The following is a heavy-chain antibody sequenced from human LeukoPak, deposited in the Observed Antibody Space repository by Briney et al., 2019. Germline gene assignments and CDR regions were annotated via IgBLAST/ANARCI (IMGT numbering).Heavy chain of an antibody. Sequence: LSLTCTVSGGSISSGDYFWSWIRQAPGKGLEWVSYISSSGSTKYYADSVKGRFTISRDNAKNSLYLQMNSLRAEDTAVYYCARLEGEYWGQGTLVTVSS. V-gene: IGHV3-11*04. D-gene: IGHD3-10*01. CDR1: GGSISSGDYF. CDR2: ISSSGSTK. CDR3: ARLEGEY. J-gene: IGHJ4*02.